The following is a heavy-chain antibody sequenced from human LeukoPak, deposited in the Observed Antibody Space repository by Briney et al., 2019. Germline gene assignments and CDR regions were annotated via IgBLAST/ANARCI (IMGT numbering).Heavy chain of an antibody. CDR3: ARVRAVAGTVLDY. CDR1: GYTLTELS. Sequence: ASVKVSCKVSGYTLTELSMHWVRQAPGKGLEWMGIINPSGGSTSYAQKFQGRVTMTRDTSTSTVYMELSSLRSEDTAVYYCARVRAVAGTVLDYWGQGTLVTVSS. CDR2: INPSGGST. J-gene: IGHJ4*02. V-gene: IGHV1-46*01. D-gene: IGHD6-19*01.